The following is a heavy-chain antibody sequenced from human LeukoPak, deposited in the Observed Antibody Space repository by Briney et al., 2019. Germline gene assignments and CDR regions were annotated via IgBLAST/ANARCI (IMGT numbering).Heavy chain of an antibody. CDR1: GGSISSDGYY. Sequence: PSETLSLTCTVSGGSISSDGYYWNWIRQHPGEGLEWIGYIYYSGRTYYNPSLKSRVTISVDTSKNQFSLKLSSVTAADTAVYYCARGGVSQNNWFDPWGQGTLVTVYS. D-gene: IGHD2-15*01. J-gene: IGHJ5*02. CDR3: ARGGVSQNNWFDP. V-gene: IGHV4-31*03. CDR2: IYYSGRT.